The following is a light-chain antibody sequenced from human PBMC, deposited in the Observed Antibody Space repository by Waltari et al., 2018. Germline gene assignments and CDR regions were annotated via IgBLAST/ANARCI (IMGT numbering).Light chain of an antibody. CDR1: SDHSHYA. CDR2: LNSAGSL. Sequence: QLELTQSPSASASLGASVDLTCTLNSDHSHYAIAWPHLHTEKGPRFLMNLNSAGSLKRGDGIPDRFSGSSSGAERYLTISSLQSEDEADYYCQTWGPGIVIFGGGTKLTVL. V-gene: IGLV4-69*01. J-gene: IGLJ2*01. CDR3: QTWGPGIVI.